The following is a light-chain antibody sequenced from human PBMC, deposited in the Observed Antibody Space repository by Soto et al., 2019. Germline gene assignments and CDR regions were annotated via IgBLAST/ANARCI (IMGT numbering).Light chain of an antibody. J-gene: IGKJ1*01. CDR2: DAS. V-gene: IGKV1-5*01. CDR3: QHYNSYSEA. Sequence: DIQMTQSPSTLSASLGDTVTITCRASQSISSWLAWYQQKPGKAPKLLIYDASSLESGVPSRFSGSGSGTEFTLTISSLQLDDFATYYCQHYNSYSEAFGQGTKVDIK. CDR1: QSISSW.